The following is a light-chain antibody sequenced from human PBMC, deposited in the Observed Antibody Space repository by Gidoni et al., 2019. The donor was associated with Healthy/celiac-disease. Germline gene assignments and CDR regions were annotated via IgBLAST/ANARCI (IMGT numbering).Light chain of an antibody. Sequence: DIQMTQSPSSLSASVGDRVTITCRASQSISSYLNWYQKKPGKAPKLLIYAASSLQSGVPSRFSGSGSVTDFTLTISSLQPEDFATYYCQQSYSTPRTFGGGTKVEIK. CDR3: QQSYSTPRT. V-gene: IGKV1-39*01. CDR2: AAS. CDR1: QSISSY. J-gene: IGKJ4*01.